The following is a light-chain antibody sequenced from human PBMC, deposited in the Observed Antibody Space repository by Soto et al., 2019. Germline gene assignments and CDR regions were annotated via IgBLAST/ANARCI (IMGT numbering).Light chain of an antibody. CDR2: EVA. CDR3: SSFVGFSTFGRYV. CDR1: SSDLGASDS. J-gene: IGLJ1*01. V-gene: IGLV2-8*01. Sequence: QSALTQPPSASGSPGQSVTISCTGTSSDLGASDSVSWYQQHPGKAPKLMIYEVAKRPSGVPDRFSGSKSGNTASLTISGLQADDEADYYCSSFVGFSTFGRYVFGTGTKLTVL.